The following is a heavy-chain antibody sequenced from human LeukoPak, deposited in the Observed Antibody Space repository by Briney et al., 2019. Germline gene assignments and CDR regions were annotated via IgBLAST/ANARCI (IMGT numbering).Heavy chain of an antibody. CDR2: IYYSGST. V-gene: IGHV4-59*12. CDR1: GGSISSYY. J-gene: IGHJ4*02. D-gene: IGHD4-17*01. Sequence: SETLSPTCTVSGGSISSYYWSWIRQPPGKGLEWIGYIYYSGSTYYNPSLKSRVTISVDTSKNQFSLKLSSVTAADTAVYYCARDRAGDRASFDYWGQGTLVTVSS. CDR3: ARDRAGDRASFDY.